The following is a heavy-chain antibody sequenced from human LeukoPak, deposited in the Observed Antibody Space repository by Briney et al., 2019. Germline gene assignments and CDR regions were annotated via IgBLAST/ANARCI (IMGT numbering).Heavy chain of an antibody. CDR2: FYPANSDT. CDR1: GYTFTNYW. Sequence: LGESLKISCKGSGYTFTNYWIAWVRQMPGKGLEWVGIFYPANSDTRYSPSFQGQVTMSADNSINTAYLQWSSLKASDTAMYYCARRYDNTGYSDYWGQGTLVTVSS. CDR3: ARRYDNTGYSDY. D-gene: IGHD2-21*01. V-gene: IGHV5-51*01. J-gene: IGHJ4*02.